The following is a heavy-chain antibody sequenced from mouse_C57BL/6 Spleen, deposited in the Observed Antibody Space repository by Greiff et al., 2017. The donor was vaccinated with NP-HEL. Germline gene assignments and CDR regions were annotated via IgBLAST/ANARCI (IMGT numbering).Heavy chain of an antibody. V-gene: IGHV1-64*01. CDR3: ARRDGNLNAMDY. CDR1: GYTFTSYW. J-gene: IGHJ4*01. CDR2: IHPNSGST. Sequence: VQLQQPGAELVKPGASVKLSCKASGYTFTSYWMHWVKQRPGQGLEWIGMIHPNSGSTNYNEKFKSKATLTVDKSSSTAYMQLSSLTSEDSAVYYCARRDGNLNAMDYWGQGTSVTVSS. D-gene: IGHD2-1*01.